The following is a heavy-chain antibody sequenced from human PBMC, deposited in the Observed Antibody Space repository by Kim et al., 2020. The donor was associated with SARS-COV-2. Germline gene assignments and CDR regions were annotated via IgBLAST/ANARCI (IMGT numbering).Heavy chain of an antibody. CDR3: ARDAAAASQYFDL. Sequence: YAQKFQGRVTMTRDTSTSTVYMELSSLRSEDTAVYYCARDAAAASQYFDLWGRGTLVTVSS. D-gene: IGHD6-13*01. V-gene: IGHV1-46*01. J-gene: IGHJ2*01.